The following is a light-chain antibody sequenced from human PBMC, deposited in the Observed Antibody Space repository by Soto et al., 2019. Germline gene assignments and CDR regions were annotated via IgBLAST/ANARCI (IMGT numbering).Light chain of an antibody. CDR1: ESVSGSY. Sequence: VLTQSPGTLSLSPGERAALSCRASESVSGSYIAWYQQKVGQSPRLLIYGASNRATGIPARFSGSGSGTDFTLTISSLEPEDFAVYYCQQRSNWRTFGQGTKVDIK. J-gene: IGKJ1*01. V-gene: IGKV3-11*01. CDR2: GAS. CDR3: QQRSNWRT.